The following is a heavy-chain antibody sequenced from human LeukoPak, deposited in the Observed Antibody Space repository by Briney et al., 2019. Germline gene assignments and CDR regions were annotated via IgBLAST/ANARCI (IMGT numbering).Heavy chain of an antibody. D-gene: IGHD4-17*01. CDR2: ISDGGGTS. Sequence: TGGSLRLSCAASGFTFSSCAMSWVRQAPGKGLEWVSAISDGGGTSYSADSVTGRFTISRDNSKNTLYLQMNSLRAEDTAVYYCAKDPTTVTRGYFDDWGQGTLVTVSS. V-gene: IGHV3-23*01. CDR3: AKDPTTVTRGYFDD. CDR1: GFTFSSCA. J-gene: IGHJ4*02.